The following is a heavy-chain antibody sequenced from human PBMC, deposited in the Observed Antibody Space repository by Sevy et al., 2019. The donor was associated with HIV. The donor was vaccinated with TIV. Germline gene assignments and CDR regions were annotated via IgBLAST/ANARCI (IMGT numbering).Heavy chain of an antibody. CDR1: GFTFTSSA. V-gene: IGHV1-58*01. CDR3: AAGGPTVITPFDY. D-gene: IGHD4-17*01. J-gene: IGHJ4*02. CDR2: IVVGSGNT. Sequence: ASVKVSCKASGFTFTSSAVQWVRQARGQRLEWMGWIVVGSGNTNYAQKFQERVTITRDMSTSTAYMELSSLRSEDTAVYYCAAGGPTVITPFDYWGQGTLVTVSS.